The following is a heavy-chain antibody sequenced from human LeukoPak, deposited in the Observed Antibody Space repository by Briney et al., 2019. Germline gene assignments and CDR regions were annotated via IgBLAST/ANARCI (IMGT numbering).Heavy chain of an antibody. CDR3: ARGGFGSESRGYSPTILES. Sequence: GGSLRLSCVASGFTLRSYVMNWVRQTPGKGLEWVSSITSSSTYIYYADSVKGRFTISRDNAKNSLYLQMNSLRAEDTAVYYCARGGFGSESRGYSPTILESWGQGTLVTVSS. J-gene: IGHJ4*02. D-gene: IGHD3-22*01. CDR1: GFTLRSYV. CDR2: ITSSSTYI. V-gene: IGHV3-21*01.